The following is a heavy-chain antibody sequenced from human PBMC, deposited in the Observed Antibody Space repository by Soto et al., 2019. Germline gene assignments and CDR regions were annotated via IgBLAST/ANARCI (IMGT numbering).Heavy chain of an antibody. D-gene: IGHD2-2*01. CDR3: AKDLVYCSSTSCYVYYYYYGMDV. J-gene: IGHJ6*02. Sequence: PGGSLRLSCAASGFTFSSYGMHWVRQAPGKGLEWVAVISYDGSNKYYADSVKGRFTISRDNSKNTLYLQMNSLRAEDTAVYYCAKDLVYCSSTSCYVYYYYYGMDVWGQGTTVTVSS. CDR1: GFTFSSYG. CDR2: ISYDGSNK. V-gene: IGHV3-30*18.